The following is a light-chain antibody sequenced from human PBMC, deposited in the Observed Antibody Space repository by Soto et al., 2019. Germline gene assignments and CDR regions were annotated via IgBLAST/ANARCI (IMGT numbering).Light chain of an antibody. CDR1: SSNIGNNY. Sequence: QPVLTQPPSVSAAPGQKVTISCSGSSSNIGNNYVSWYQQLPGTAPKLLIYDNDKRPSGIPDQFSGSKSGTSATLGITGLQTGDEADYYCGTWDTGLSAVVFGGGTKLTVL. J-gene: IGLJ2*01. CDR2: DND. CDR3: GTWDTGLSAVV. V-gene: IGLV1-51*01.